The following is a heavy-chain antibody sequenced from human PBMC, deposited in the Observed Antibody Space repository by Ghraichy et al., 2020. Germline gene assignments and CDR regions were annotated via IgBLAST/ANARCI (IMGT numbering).Heavy chain of an antibody. CDR3: ARGFRYCSGSSCFAHLDY. V-gene: IGHV4-59*01. J-gene: IGHJ4*02. D-gene: IGHD2-15*01. CDR2: IYYTGST. CDR1: GGSISSYY. Sequence: SETLSLTCTVSGGSISSYYWSWIRQPPGKGLEWIGYIYYTGSTNYNPSLKSRVTISVDTSKNQFSLKLSSVTAADTAVYYCARGFRYCSGSSCFAHLDYWGQGTLVTVSS.